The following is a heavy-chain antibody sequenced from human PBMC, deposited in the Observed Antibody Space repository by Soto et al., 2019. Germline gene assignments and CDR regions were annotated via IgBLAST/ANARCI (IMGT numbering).Heavy chain of an antibody. CDR3: ARCYDYIWGSYRYKNYFDY. Sequence: SETLSLTCAVYGGSFSGYYWSWVRQPPGKGLEWIGEINHSGSTNYNPSLKSRVTISVDTSKNQFSLKLSSVTAADTAVYYCARCYDYIWGSYRYKNYFDYWGQGTLVTVSS. CDR1: GGSFSGYY. CDR2: INHSGST. V-gene: IGHV4-34*01. J-gene: IGHJ4*02. D-gene: IGHD3-16*02.